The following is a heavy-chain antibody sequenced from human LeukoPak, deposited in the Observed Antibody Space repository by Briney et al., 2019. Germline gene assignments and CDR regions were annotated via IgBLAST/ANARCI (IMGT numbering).Heavy chain of an antibody. Sequence: SQTLSLTCAISGDIVSSTIAAWNWIRQSPSRGLEWLGRTYYRSKWYNDYAVSVKSRVTINPDTSKNQFSLQLSSVTPEDTAVYCCTRDQDGMGVWGQGISVTVSS. CDR3: TRDQDGMGV. V-gene: IGHV6-1*01. J-gene: IGHJ6*02. CDR1: GDIVSSTIAA. CDR2: TYYRSKWYN.